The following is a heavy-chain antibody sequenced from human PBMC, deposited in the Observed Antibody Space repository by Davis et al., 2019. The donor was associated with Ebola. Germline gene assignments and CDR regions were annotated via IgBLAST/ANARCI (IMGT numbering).Heavy chain of an antibody. J-gene: IGHJ6*02. D-gene: IGHD3-10*01. CDR1: GGSISSYY. CDR2: IYYSGST. CDR3: ARSIMVRGVIAHWYYGMDV. Sequence: SETLSLTCTVPGGSISSYYWSWIRQPPGKGLEWIGYIYYSGSTNYNPSLKSRVTISVDTSKNQFSLKLSSVTAADTAVYYCARSIMVRGVIAHWYYGMDVWGQGTTVTVSS. V-gene: IGHV4-59*01.